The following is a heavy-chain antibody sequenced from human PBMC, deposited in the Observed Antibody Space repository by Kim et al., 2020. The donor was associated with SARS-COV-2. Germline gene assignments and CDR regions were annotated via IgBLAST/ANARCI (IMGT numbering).Heavy chain of an antibody. D-gene: IGHD2-8*01. J-gene: IGHJ4*02. Sequence: GGSLRLSCAASGFTFSAYWMNWVRQVPGKGLVWLSRINGDGSDTTYADSVKGRFTISRDNAKNMLYLQLNSLRAEDMALYYCARPLSGTNCYDYWGQGTLVTVSS. CDR1: GFTFSAYW. V-gene: IGHV3-74*01. CDR3: ARPLSGTNCYDY. CDR2: INGDGSDT.